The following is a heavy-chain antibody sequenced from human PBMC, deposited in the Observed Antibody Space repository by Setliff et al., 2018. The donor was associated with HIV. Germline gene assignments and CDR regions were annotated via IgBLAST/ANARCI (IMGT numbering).Heavy chain of an antibody. CDR1: GFTFSRYA. J-gene: IGHJ4*02. CDR3: ARSPYGDYGLDY. CDR2: ISSRGSTI. V-gene: IGHV3-48*04. Sequence: GGSLRLSCAASGFTFSRYAMTWVRQAPGKGLEWVSYISSRGSTIYYADSVKGRFTISRDNAKDSLYLQMNTLRAEDTAVYFCARSPYGDYGLDYWGQGTLVTVSS. D-gene: IGHD4-17*01.